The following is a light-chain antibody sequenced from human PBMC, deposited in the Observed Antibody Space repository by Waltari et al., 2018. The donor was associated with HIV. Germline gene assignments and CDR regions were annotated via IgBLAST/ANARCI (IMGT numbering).Light chain of an antibody. CDR3: SSFAGSNKL. J-gene: IGLJ2*01. Sequence: QSALTQPPTASGSPGPSVNVSCPGPTSDIHDSNFISWYQQYSGKAPKLIIFEVTKRPSGVPDRFSGSRSGNTASLIVSGLQAEDEAVYFCSSFAGSNKLFGGGTKLTVL. V-gene: IGLV2-8*01. CDR2: EVT. CDR1: TSDIHDSNF.